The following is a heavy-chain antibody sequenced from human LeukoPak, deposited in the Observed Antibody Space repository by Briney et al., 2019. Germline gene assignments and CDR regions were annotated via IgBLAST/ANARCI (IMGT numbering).Heavy chain of an antibody. J-gene: IGHJ6*02. CDR3: ARGWNDPYYHYYGMDV. Sequence: SETLSLTCTVSGGSISSYYWSWIRQPPGKGLEWIGYIYYSGSTNYNPSLKSRVTISVDTSKNQFSLKLSSVTAADTAVYCCARGWNDPYYHYYGMDVWGQGTTVTVSS. V-gene: IGHV4-59*01. CDR2: IYYSGST. D-gene: IGHD1-1*01. CDR1: GGSISSYY.